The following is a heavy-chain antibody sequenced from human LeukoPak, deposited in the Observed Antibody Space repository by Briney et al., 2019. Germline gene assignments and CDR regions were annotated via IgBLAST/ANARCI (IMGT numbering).Heavy chain of an antibody. V-gene: IGHV1-69*01. J-gene: IGHJ4*02. Sequence: ASVKVSCKASGGTFSSYAISWVRQAPRQGLEWMGGIIPIFGTANYAQKFQGRVTITADESTSAAYMELSSLRSEDTAVYYCARGTGMRFGYYFDYWGQGTLVTVSS. CDR2: IIPIFGTA. CDR1: GGTFSSYA. D-gene: IGHD1-1*01. CDR3: ARGTGMRFGYYFDY.